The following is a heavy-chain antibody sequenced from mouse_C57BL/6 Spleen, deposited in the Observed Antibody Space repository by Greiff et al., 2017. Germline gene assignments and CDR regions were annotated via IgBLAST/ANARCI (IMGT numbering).Heavy chain of an antibody. D-gene: IGHD1-1*01. CDR1: GYTFTDYY. CDR2: IYPGSGNT. J-gene: IGHJ2*01. CDR3: ARESTVVAGFDY. Sequence: QVQLQQSGAELVRPGASVKLSCKASGYTFTDYYINWVKQRPGQGLEWIARIYPGSGNTYYNEKFKGKATLTAEKSSSTAYMQLSSLTSEDSAVYFCARESTVVAGFDYWGQGTTLTVSS. V-gene: IGHV1-76*01.